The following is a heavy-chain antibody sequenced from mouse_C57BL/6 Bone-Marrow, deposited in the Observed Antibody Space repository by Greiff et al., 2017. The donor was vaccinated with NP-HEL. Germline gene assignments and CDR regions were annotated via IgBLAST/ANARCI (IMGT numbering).Heavy chain of an antibody. CDR3: ARERFYAMDY. Sequence: EVKLVESEGGLVQPGRSMKLSCTASGFTFSDYYMAWVRQVPEKGLEWVANINYDGSSTYYLDSLKSRFIISRDNAKNILYLQMSSLKSEDTATYYCARERFYAMDYWGQGTSVTVSS. CDR1: GFTFSDYY. J-gene: IGHJ4*01. CDR2: INYDGSST. V-gene: IGHV5-16*01. D-gene: IGHD1-1*01.